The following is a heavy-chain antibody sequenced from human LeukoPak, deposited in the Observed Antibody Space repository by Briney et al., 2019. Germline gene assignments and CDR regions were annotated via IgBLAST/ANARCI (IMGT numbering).Heavy chain of an antibody. CDR2: ISYSGTT. Sequence: SETLSLTCTVSSVSISSSPYFWAWIRQSPGKGLEWIGSISYSGTTYYNPSLKSRVTVSVDTSKNHFSLKLSSVTAADTAVYYCAANSADYNSLGSSYKVWGQGTLVTVSS. CDR3: AANSADYNSLGSSYKV. CDR1: SVSISSSPYF. V-gene: IGHV4-39*02. J-gene: IGHJ4*02. D-gene: IGHD3-10*01.